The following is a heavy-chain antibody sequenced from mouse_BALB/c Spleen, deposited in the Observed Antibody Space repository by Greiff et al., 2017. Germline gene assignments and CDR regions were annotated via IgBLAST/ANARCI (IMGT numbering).Heavy chain of an antibody. D-gene: IGHD1-1*01. CDR3: ARYERNYGYAMDY. CDR1: GDSITSGY. J-gene: IGHJ4*01. V-gene: IGHV3-8*02. Sequence: EVQRVESGPSLVKPSQTLSLTCSVTGDSITSGYWNWIRKFPGNKLEYMGYISYSGSTYYNPSLKSRISITRDTSKNQYYLQLNSVTTEDTATYYCARYERNYGYAMDYWGQGTSVTVSS. CDR2: ISYSGST.